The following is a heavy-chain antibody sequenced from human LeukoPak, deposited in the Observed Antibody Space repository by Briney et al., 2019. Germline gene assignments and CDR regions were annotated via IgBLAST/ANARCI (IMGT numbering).Heavy chain of an antibody. CDR3: ARNLGQTWGTVTTDLWYFDH. Sequence: SETLSLTCTVSGASIITTNYYWGWIRQPPGKGLEWIGSISYSGNAYYNPSLRRRLSISMDASKNQFSLKVRSVTAADTAVYYCARNLGQTWGTVTTDLWYFDHWGQGTLVPVSS. CDR2: ISYSGNA. V-gene: IGHV4-39*01. J-gene: IGHJ4*02. D-gene: IGHD4-11*01. CDR1: GASIITTNYY.